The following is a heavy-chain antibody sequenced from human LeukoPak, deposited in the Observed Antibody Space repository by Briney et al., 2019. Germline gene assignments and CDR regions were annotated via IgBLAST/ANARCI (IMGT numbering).Heavy chain of an antibody. CDR2: ISVYNGNT. D-gene: IGHD6-19*01. J-gene: IGHJ4*02. CDR1: GYTFTSYS. V-gene: IGHV1-18*04. Sequence: ASVTVSCKASGYTFTSYSISWVRQAPGQGLEWMGWISVYNGNTKYAQKFQGRVTTTTGTSTSTAYMELRRLRSDDTAVYYCASVQVAVDGDFDYWGQGTLVTVSS. CDR3: ASVQVAVDGDFDY.